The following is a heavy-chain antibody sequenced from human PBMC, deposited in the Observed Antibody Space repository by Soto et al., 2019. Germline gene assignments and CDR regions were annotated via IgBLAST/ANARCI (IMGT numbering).Heavy chain of an antibody. D-gene: IGHD1-7*01. V-gene: IGHV1-2*02. CDR2: MNPTDSDT. CDR3: ARENWNYVD. J-gene: IGHJ4*02. CDR1: GYTFTNY. Sequence: QAQLVQSGAEAKRPGTSVKVSCKVSGYTFTNYFHWIRQAPRQGLEWMGWMNPTDSDTEYASKFQGRVTLARDTSITTDYIELSSLTSDDKAVYYCARENWNYVDWGQGTVVTVSS.